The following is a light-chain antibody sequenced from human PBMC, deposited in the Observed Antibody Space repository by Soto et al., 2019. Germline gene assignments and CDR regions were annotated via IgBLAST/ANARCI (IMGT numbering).Light chain of an antibody. J-gene: IGLJ1*01. CDR1: SSDVGGYKY. Sequence: QSVLTQPASVSGSPGQSLTISCTGTSSDVGGYKYVSWYQQHSDKAPELLLYDVSIRPSGVSDRFSGSKSGNTASLTISELQAEDEADYYCSSYTSGSTLFGTGTKVTVL. CDR3: SSYTSGSTL. V-gene: IGLV2-14*03. CDR2: DVS.